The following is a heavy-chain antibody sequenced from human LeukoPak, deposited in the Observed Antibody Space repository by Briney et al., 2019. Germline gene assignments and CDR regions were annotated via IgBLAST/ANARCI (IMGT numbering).Heavy chain of an antibody. CDR1: GFTFSSYA. CDR2: ISYDGSNK. J-gene: IGHJ3*02. Sequence: GGSLRLSCAASGFTFSSYAMHWVRQAPGKGLEWVAVISYDGSNKYYADSVKGRFTISRDNSKNTLYLQMNSLRAEDTAVYYCARYYYDSSGYSMGYDAFDIWGQRTMVTVSS. CDR3: ARYYYDSSGYSMGYDAFDI. D-gene: IGHD3-22*01. V-gene: IGHV3-30-3*01.